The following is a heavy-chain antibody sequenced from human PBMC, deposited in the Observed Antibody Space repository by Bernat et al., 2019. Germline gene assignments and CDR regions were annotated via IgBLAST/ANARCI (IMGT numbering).Heavy chain of an antibody. CDR2: INPNSGGT. D-gene: IGHD6-6*01. J-gene: IGHJ5*02. Sequence: QVQLVQSGAEVKKPGASVKVSCKASGYTFTGYYMHWMRQAPGQGLEWMGWINPNSGGTNYAQKFQGWVTMTRDTSISTAYMELSRLRSDDTAVYYCARERRSSGFGNWFDPWRQGTLVTVSS. CDR3: ARERRSSGFGNWFDP. CDR1: GYTFTGYY. V-gene: IGHV1-2*04.